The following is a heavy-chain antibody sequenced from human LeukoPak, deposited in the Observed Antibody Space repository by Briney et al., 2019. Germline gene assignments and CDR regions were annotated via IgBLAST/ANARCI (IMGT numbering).Heavy chain of an antibody. CDR2: ISAHNANT. J-gene: IGHJ3*02. D-gene: IGHD7-27*01. V-gene: IGHV1-18*01. CDR3: ARPPGDWGAFDI. Sequence: ASVKVSCKASGFTLTNYGITWVRQAPGQGLEWMGWISAHNANTHSAHKLQGRVAMTTDTSTNTAYMELRSLRSDDTAVYYCARPPGDWGAFDIWGPGTMVAVSS. CDR1: GFTLTNYG.